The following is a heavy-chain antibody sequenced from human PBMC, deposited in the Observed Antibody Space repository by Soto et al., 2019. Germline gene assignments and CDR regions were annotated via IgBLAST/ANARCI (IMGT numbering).Heavy chain of an antibody. CDR3: ARDSDYIIAY. CDR2: IYYSGST. J-gene: IGHJ4*02. D-gene: IGHD4-17*01. Sequence: LSLTCTVSGGSISSYYWSWIRQPPGKGLEWIGYIYYSGSTNYNPSLKSRVTISVDTSKNQFSLKLSSVTAADTAVYYCARDSDYIIAYWGQGTLVTVSS. V-gene: IGHV4-59*01. CDR1: GGSISSYY.